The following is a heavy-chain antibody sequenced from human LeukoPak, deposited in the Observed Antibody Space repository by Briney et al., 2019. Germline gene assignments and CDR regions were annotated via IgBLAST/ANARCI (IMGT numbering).Heavy chain of an antibody. CDR2: IYYSGST. CDR1: GGSISSYY. Sequence: SETLSLTCTVSGGSISSYYWSWIRQSPGKGLEWIGYIYYSGSTNYNPSLKSRVTISVDTSKNQFSLKLSSVTAADTAVYYCAREAYSSGWYTPYYFDYWGQGTLVTVSS. D-gene: IGHD6-19*01. V-gene: IGHV4-59*01. CDR3: AREAYSSGWYTPYYFDY. J-gene: IGHJ4*02.